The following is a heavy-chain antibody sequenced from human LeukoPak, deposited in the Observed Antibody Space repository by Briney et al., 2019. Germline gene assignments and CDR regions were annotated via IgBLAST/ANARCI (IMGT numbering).Heavy chain of an antibody. CDR3: ARGSHPYGMDV. V-gene: IGHV3-48*03. J-gene: IGHJ6*04. Sequence: PGGSLRLSCAASGFTFSSYGMNWVRQAPGKGLEWVSYISSSGSTIYYADSVKGRFTISRDNAKNSLYLQMNSLRAEDTAVYYCARGSHPYGMDVWGKGTTVTVSS. CDR2: ISSSGSTI. CDR1: GFTFSSYG.